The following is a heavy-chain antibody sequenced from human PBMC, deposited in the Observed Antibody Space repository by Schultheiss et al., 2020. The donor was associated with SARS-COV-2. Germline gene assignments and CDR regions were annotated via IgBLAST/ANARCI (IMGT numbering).Heavy chain of an antibody. J-gene: IGHJ6*03. D-gene: IGHD2-15*01. Sequence: SETLSLTCTVSGYSISSDSCYWGWIRQTPEKGLEWIGSVYYSGSTYYNPSLNSRVTISVDTSKNQFSLKLSSVTAADTAVYYCARHVYCSGGSCYAAYYYYMDVWGKGTTVTVSS. CDR3: ARHVYCSGGSCYAAYYYYMDV. CDR2: VYYSGST. CDR1: GYSISSDSCY. V-gene: IGHV4-39*01.